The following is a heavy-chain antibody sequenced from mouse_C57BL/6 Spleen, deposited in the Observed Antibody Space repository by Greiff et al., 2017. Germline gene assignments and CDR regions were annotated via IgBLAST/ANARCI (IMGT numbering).Heavy chain of an antibody. CDR3: ARGDRVDY. CDR2: IYPRSGNT. Sequence: QVQLKESGAELARPGASVKLSCKASGYTFTSSGISWVKQRTGQGLEWIGEIYPRSGNTYYNEKFKGKATLTADKSSSTAYMELRSLTSEDSAVYFCARGDRVDYWGQGTTLTVSS. D-gene: IGHD3-3*01. V-gene: IGHV1-81*01. J-gene: IGHJ2*01. CDR1: GYTFTSSG.